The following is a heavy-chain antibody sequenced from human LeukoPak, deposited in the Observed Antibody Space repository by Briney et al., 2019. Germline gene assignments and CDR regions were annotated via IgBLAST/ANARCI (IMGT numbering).Heavy chain of an antibody. CDR1: GYIFTDYY. CDR3: ARDHNWGPDY. V-gene: IGHV1-2*02. J-gene: IGHJ4*02. Sequence: ASVKVSCKASGYIFTDYYMHWVRQAPGQGLEWMGWIHPGRGDTNYAQKFQGRVSLTRDTSISTAYMELSRLTSDDTAVYYCARDHNWGPDYWGQGTLVSVSS. CDR2: IHPGRGDT. D-gene: IGHD7-27*01.